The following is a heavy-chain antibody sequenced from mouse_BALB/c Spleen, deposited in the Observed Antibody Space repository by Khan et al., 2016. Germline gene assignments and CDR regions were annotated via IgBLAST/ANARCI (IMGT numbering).Heavy chain of an antibody. CDR3: ASIYDGYPDY. CDR2: ISDGGSYT. CDR1: GFTFSDYY. Sequence: EVELVESGGGLVKPGGSLKLSCAASGFTFSDYYMYWVRQTPEKRLEWVATISDGGSYTYYPDSVKGRFTISRDNAKNNLYLQMSSLKSEDTAMYYCASIYDGYPDYWGQGTSVTVSS. J-gene: IGHJ4*01. V-gene: IGHV5-4*02. D-gene: IGHD2-3*01.